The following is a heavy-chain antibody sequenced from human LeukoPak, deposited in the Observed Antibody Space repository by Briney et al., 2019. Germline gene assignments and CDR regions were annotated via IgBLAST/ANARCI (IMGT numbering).Heavy chain of an antibody. CDR2: INPGGGST. V-gene: IGHV1-46*01. D-gene: IGHD2-15*01. Sequence: ASVKVSCKASGYTFTSYYMHWVRRAPGQGLEWMGIINPGGGSTSYAQKFQGRVTMTTDTSTSTAYMELRSLRSDDTAVYYCARGNCSGGSCYSVLDYYYGMDVWGQGTTVTVSS. CDR1: GYTFTSYY. CDR3: ARGNCSGGSCYSVLDYYYGMDV. J-gene: IGHJ6*02.